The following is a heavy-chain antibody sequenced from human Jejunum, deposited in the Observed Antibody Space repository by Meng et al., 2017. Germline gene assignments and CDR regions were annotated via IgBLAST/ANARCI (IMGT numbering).Heavy chain of an antibody. Sequence: GESLKISCAGSGFTFSNYAMIWIRQAPGRGLEWVSSIRGSGGATHYAESVKCRFSISRDNSKNTLYLQMNSLRDEDTAVYYCAKDPNGDYLGAFDFWGHGTVVTVSS. J-gene: IGHJ3*01. D-gene: IGHD4-17*01. CDR3: AKDPNGDYLGAFDF. CDR1: GFTFSNYA. V-gene: IGHV3-23*01. CDR2: IRGSGGAT.